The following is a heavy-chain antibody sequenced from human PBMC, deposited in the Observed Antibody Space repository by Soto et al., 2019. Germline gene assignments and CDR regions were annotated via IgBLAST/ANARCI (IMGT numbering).Heavy chain of an antibody. CDR2: ISYDGSNK. V-gene: IGHV3-30-3*01. CDR3: ARGSKLIVVVPPLDY. J-gene: IGHJ4*02. CDR1: GFTFSSYA. D-gene: IGHD3-22*01. Sequence: GGSLRLSCAASGFTFSSYAMHWVRQAPGKGLEWVAVISYDGSNKYYADSVKGRFTISRDNSKNTLYLQMNSLRAEDTAVYYCARGSKLIVVVPPLDYWGQGTLVTVSS.